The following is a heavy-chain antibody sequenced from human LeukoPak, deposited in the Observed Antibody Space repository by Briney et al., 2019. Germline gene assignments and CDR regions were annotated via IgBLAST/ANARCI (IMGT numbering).Heavy chain of an antibody. CDR1: GGSISSFY. Sequence: SETLSLTCTVSGGSISSFYWSWIRQPPGKGLEWIGYIYYSGSTNYNPSLKSRVTISVDTSKNQFSLKLSSVTAADTAVYYCARDNPTDYDFWSGYLGYFDLWGRGTLVTVSS. CDR2: IYYSGST. V-gene: IGHV4-59*01. D-gene: IGHD3-3*01. J-gene: IGHJ2*01. CDR3: ARDNPTDYDFWSGYLGYFDL.